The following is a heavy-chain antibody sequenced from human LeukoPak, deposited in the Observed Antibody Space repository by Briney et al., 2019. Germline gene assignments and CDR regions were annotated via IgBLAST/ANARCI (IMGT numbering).Heavy chain of an antibody. Sequence: GGSLRLSCAASGFTFSSYGMSWVRQAPGKGLEWVSVIYSGGSTYYADSVKGRFTISRDNSKSTLYIQMNSLRAEDTAVYYCARAKPKNMVRGLIMRRESRYYFDYWGQGTLVTVSS. J-gene: IGHJ4*02. CDR1: GFTFSSYG. V-gene: IGHV3-53*01. D-gene: IGHD3-10*01. CDR3: ARAKPKNMVRGLIMRRESRYYFDY. CDR2: IYSGGST.